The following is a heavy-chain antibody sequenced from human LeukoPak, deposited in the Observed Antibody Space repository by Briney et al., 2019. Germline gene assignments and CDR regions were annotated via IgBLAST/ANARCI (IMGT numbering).Heavy chain of an antibody. D-gene: IGHD3-9*01. CDR1: GFTFSNAW. V-gene: IGHV3-15*01. Sequence: GGSLRLSCAASGFTFSNAWMSWVRQAPGKGLEWVGRIKSKTDGGTTDYAAPAKGRFTISRDDSKNTLYLQMNSLKTEDTAVYYCTSRFLGYDILTGYYGGYYFDYWGQGTLVTVSS. CDR2: IKSKTDGGTT. J-gene: IGHJ4*02. CDR3: TSRFLGYDILTGYYGGYYFDY.